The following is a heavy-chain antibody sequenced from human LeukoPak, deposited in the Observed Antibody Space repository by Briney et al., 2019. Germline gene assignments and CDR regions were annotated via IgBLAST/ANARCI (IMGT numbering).Heavy chain of an antibody. CDR2: IWYDGSNK. CDR1: GFTFSSYG. V-gene: IGHV3-33*01. Sequence: PGRSLRLSCAASGFTFSSYGMHWVRQAPGKGLEWVAVIWYDGSNKYYADSVKGRFTISRDNSKNTLYLQMNSLRAEDTAVYYCAGDGGLATFDYWGQGTLVTVSS. D-gene: IGHD2-15*01. CDR3: AGDGGLATFDY. J-gene: IGHJ4*02.